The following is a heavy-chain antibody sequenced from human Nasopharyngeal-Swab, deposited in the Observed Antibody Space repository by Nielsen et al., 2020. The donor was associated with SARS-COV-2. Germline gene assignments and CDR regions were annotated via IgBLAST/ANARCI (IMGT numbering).Heavy chain of an antibody. CDR3: ARPEEGYYYYYYGMDV. J-gene: IGHJ6*02. CDR1: GYTFTSYD. Sequence: ASVKVSCKASGYTFTSYDINWVRQATGQGLGWMGWMNPNSGDTGYAQKFQGRVTMTRNTSISTAYMELSSLRSEDTAVYYCARPEEGYYYYYYGMDVWGQGTTVTVSS. CDR2: MNPNSGDT. V-gene: IGHV1-8*01.